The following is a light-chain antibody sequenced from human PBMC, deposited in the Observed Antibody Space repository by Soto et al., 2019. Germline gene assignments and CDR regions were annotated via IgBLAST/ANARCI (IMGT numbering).Light chain of an antibody. V-gene: IGKV3-15*01. CDR2: DTS. J-gene: IGKJ2*01. CDR3: QQFDSSPYT. Sequence: EIVMTQSPATLSVSPGEGATLSCRASQGIGSTLAWYQQKPGQTPRLLIYDTSIRATGVPARFRGSASGTEFTLTITSLQSEDFAVYYCQQFDSSPYTFGQGTKLEI. CDR1: QGIGST.